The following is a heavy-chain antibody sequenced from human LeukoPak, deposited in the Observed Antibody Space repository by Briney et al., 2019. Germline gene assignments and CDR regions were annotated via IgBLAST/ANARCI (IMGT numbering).Heavy chain of an antibody. CDR3: ARFGNNYYYYYMDV. Sequence: GGSLRLSCAASGFTFSSSWMSWVRQAPGKGLEWVANIKQDGSEKYYVDSVKGRFTISRDNAENSLYLQMNSLRAEDTAVYYCARFGNNYYYYYMDVWGKGTTVTISS. CDR2: IKQDGSEK. J-gene: IGHJ6*03. D-gene: IGHD1/OR15-1a*01. V-gene: IGHV3-7*01. CDR1: GFTFSSSW.